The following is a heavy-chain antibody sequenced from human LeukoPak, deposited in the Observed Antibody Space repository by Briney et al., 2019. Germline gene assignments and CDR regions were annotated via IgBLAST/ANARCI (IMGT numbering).Heavy chain of an antibody. J-gene: IGHJ5*02. CDR3: TRRVSTTRWFDP. V-gene: IGHV3-74*01. CDR2: IKSDGSTT. Sequence: GGSLRLSCAASGFTFSSYWMHWVRQAPGKGLVWVSRIKSDGSTTNYADSVKGRFTISRDNAENTLYLQMNSLRVEDTAVYYCTRRVSTTRWFDPWGQGTLVTVAS. D-gene: IGHD2-15*01. CDR1: GFTFSSYW.